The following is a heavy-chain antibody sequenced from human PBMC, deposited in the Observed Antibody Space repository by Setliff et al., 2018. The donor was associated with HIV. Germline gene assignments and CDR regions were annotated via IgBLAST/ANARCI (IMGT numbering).Heavy chain of an antibody. D-gene: IGHD4-17*01. J-gene: IGHJ3*02. CDR2: IHYSRRT. Sequence: SETLSLTCTVSGGSINTGTYYWSWIRQPAGKGLEWIGNIHYSRRTNYNPSLKSRITISVDTSKNQVSLKLRSVTAADAAVYYCARYYCETTVCSGFDMWGQGTMVTVSS. V-gene: IGHV4-61*10. CDR3: ARYYCETTVCSGFDM. CDR1: GGSINTGTYY.